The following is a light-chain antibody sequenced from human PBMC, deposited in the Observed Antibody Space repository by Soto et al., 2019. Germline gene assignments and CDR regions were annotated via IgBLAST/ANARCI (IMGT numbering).Light chain of an antibody. CDR2: WAS. CDR1: QNNKNY. J-gene: IGKJ1*01. V-gene: IGKV4-1*01. Sequence: DLFRTRSPESLAVSLDERATINCKSSQNNKNYLACDQQKTGQPPKLLIDWASTRASGVPDRFSGSGSGTDFTLTISSLQAEDVGIYYCQDYYSSWTFGQGTKV. CDR3: QDYYSSWT.